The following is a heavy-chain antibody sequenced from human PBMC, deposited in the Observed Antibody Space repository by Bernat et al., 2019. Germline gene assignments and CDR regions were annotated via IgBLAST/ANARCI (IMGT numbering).Heavy chain of an antibody. J-gene: IGHJ4*02. CDR1: GFTFSSYA. Sequence: EVQLLESGGGLVQPGGSLRLSCAVSGFTFSSYAMSWVRQAPGKGLEWVSGIIISGASTYYADSVKGRFTISRDNSKNTVFLQMNSLRAEDTAVYYCAKDYGDYAGNFDYWGQGTLVTVSS. D-gene: IGHD4-17*01. CDR2: IIISGAST. V-gene: IGHV3-23*01. CDR3: AKDYGDYAGNFDY.